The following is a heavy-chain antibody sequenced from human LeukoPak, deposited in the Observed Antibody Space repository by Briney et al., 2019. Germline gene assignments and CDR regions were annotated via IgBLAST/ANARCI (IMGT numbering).Heavy chain of an antibody. CDR2: IYYSGST. D-gene: IGHD6-13*01. CDR1: GGSISSSSYY. CDR3: ASLRIAAAAPFDY. V-gene: IGHV4-39*07. J-gene: IGHJ4*02. Sequence: SETLSLACTVSGGSISSSSYYWGWIRQPPGKGLEWIGSIYYSGSTNYNPSLKSRVTISVDTSKNQFSLKLSSVTAADTAVYYCASLRIAAAAPFDYWGQGTLVTVSS.